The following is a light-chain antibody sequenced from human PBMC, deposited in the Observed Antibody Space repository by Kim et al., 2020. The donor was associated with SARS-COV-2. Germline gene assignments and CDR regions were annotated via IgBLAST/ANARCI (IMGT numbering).Light chain of an antibody. CDR1: SSDVGGYNY. Sequence: QSALTQPASVSGSPGQSITISCTGTSSDVGGYNYVSWYQQHPGKAPKLMIYDVSKRPSGVSNRFSGSKSGNTASLTISGLQAEDEADYYCSSYTSSSTFFGGWTQLTVL. J-gene: IGLJ2*01. CDR2: DVS. CDR3: SSYTSSSTF. V-gene: IGLV2-14*01.